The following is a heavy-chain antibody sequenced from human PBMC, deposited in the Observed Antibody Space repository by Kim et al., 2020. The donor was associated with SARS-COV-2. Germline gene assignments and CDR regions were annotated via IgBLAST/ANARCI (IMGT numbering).Heavy chain of an antibody. Sequence: ASVKVSCKASGYTFTSYGISWVRQAPGQGLEWMGWISAYNGNTNYAQKLQGRVTMTTDTSTSTAYMELRSLRSDDTAVYYCARERDGRLLWFGELGYGMDVWGQGTTVTVSS. CDR2: ISAYNGNT. CDR1: GYTFTSYG. V-gene: IGHV1-18*01. J-gene: IGHJ6*02. CDR3: ARERDGRLLWFGELGYGMDV. D-gene: IGHD3-10*01.